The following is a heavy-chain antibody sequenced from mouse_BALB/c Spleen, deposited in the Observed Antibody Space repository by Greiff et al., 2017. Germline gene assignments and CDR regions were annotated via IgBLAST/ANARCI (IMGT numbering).Heavy chain of an antibody. CDR1: GFTFSSYG. J-gene: IGHJ3*01. D-gene: IGHD2-2*01. Sequence: EVKLMESGGDLVKPGGSLKLSCAASGFTFSSYGMSWVRQTPDKRLEWVATISSGGSYTYYPDSVKGRFTISRDNAKNTLYLQMSSLKSEDTAMYYCARQDGYDFAYWGQGTLVTVSA. CDR3: ARQDGYDFAY. CDR2: ISSGGSYT. V-gene: IGHV5-6*01.